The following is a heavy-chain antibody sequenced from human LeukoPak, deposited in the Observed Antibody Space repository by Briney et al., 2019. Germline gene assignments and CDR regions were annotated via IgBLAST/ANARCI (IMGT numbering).Heavy chain of an antibody. CDR1: GYTFTGYC. J-gene: IGHJ4*02. Sequence: ASVKVSCKASGYTFTGYCMHWVRQAPGQGLEWMGWINPNSGGTNYAQKFQGRVTMTRDTSISTAYMELSRLRSDDTAVYYCARDLTATMKIDYWGQGTLVTVSS. V-gene: IGHV1-2*02. CDR3: ARDLTATMKIDY. CDR2: INPNSGGT. D-gene: IGHD5-12*01.